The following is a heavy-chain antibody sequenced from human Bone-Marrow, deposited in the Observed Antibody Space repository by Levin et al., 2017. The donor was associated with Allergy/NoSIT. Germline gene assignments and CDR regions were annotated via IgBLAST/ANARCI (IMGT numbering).Heavy chain of an antibody. CDR3: ARDASAIAVAGGNI. CDR2: IYSSGTT. J-gene: IGHJ3*02. CDR1: GFTVSNNY. V-gene: IGHV3-53*01. Sequence: LSLTCAASGFTVSNNYMSWVRQAPGKGLEWVSLIYSSGTTNYADSVKGRFTISRDKSKNTLYLQMNSLRVEDTAVYYCARDASAIAVAGGNIGGQGTMVTVSS. D-gene: IGHD6-19*01.